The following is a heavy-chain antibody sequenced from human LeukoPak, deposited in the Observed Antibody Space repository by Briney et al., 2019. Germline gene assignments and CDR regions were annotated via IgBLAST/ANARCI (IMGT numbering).Heavy chain of an antibody. CDR1: GFSFSDHE. Sequence: HPGGSLRLSCAASGFSFSDHEMDWVRQAPGKGQEWVGRIRNKANSYTTEYAASGRGRFTISREDSENSLYLQMNRLKTEDTAVYYCVSASAGLVEYWGQGTLVTVSS. CDR2: IRNKANSYTT. J-gene: IGHJ4*02. CDR3: VSASAGLVEY. V-gene: IGHV3-72*01. D-gene: IGHD2/OR15-2a*01.